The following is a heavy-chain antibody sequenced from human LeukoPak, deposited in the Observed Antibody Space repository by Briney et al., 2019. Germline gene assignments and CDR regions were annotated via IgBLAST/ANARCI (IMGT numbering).Heavy chain of an antibody. V-gene: IGHV5-51*01. CDR2: IYPGDSDT. CDR3: ARRPFYDSSGYYYYFDY. D-gene: IGHD3-22*01. Sequence: GESLMISCRASGYSFTSYWIGWVRQTPGKGLEWMGIIYPGDSDTRYSPSFQGKVTISADKSISTAYLQWSSLKASDTAMYYCARRPFYDSSGYYYYFDYWGQGTLVTVSS. CDR1: GYSFTSYW. J-gene: IGHJ4*02.